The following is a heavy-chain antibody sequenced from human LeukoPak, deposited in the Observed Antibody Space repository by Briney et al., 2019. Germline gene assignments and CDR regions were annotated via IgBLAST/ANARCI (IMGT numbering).Heavy chain of an antibody. J-gene: IGHJ3*02. D-gene: IGHD2-21*02. CDR2: VYYDGSST. V-gene: IGHV3-74*01. CDR3: ARDVAVTPGYAFDI. CDR1: GFTFSTYA. Sequence: PGGSLRLSCAASGFTFSTYAMSWVRHAPGKGLVWVSRVYYDGSSTTYADSVKGRFTISRDNAKNTLYLQMNSLRAEDTAVYYCARDVAVTPGYAFDIWGQGTMVTVS.